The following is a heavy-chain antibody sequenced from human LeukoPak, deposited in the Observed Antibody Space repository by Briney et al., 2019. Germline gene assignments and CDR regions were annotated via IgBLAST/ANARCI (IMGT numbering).Heavy chain of an antibody. CDR1: GYSFTNYY. CDR3: ARFGGYSYED. V-gene: IGHV1-46*01. J-gene: IGHJ4*02. Sequence: ASLKVSCKASGYSFTNYYMHWVRQAPGQGLEWMGIINPRGGSTTYAQKFQGRVTMTRDTSTSTVYMELSSLRSDDTAAYYCARFGGYSYEDWGQGTLVTGSS. CDR2: INPRGGST. D-gene: IGHD5-18*01.